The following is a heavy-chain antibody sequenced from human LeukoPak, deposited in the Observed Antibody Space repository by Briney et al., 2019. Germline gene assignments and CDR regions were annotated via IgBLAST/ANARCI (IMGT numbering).Heavy chain of an antibody. CDR3: ARDRSTETPPRPDAFDI. CDR1: GDSISTYY. Sequence: SETLSLTCTVSGDSISTYYWNWIRQPPGKGLEWIGFIYYTGSTNYNPSLKSRVTISVDTSKNQFSLRLSSVTAADTAIYYCARDRSTETPPRPDAFDIWGQGTMVTVSS. CDR2: IYYTGST. D-gene: IGHD4-17*01. V-gene: IGHV4-59*01. J-gene: IGHJ3*02.